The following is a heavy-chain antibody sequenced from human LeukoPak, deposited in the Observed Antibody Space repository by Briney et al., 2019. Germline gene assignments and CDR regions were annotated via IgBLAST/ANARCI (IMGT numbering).Heavy chain of an antibody. D-gene: IGHD3-10*01. Sequence: PGRSLRLSCAASGFAFSSHGMHWVRQAPGKGLEWVAVIWHDGSNKFYVESVKGRFTISRDNSKNTLYLQMNSLRAEDTAVYYCARVATMVRVPLDALDIWGQGTMVSVSS. V-gene: IGHV3-33*01. CDR1: GFAFSSHG. J-gene: IGHJ3*02. CDR3: ARVATMVRVPLDALDI. CDR2: IWHDGSNK.